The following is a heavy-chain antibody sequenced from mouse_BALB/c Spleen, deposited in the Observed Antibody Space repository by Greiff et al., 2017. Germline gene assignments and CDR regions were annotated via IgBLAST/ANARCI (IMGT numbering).Heavy chain of an antibody. Sequence: VKLMESGAELVKPGASVKLSCKASGYTFTEYIIHWVKQRSGQGLEWIGWFYPGSGSIKYNENFKDKATLTADKSSSTVYMELSRLTSEDSAVYFCARHEADSSGLFDYWGQGTTLTVSS. CDR3: ARHEADSSGLFDY. V-gene: IGHV1-62-2*01. CDR1: GYTFTEYI. J-gene: IGHJ2*01. D-gene: IGHD3-2*01. CDR2: FYPGSGSI.